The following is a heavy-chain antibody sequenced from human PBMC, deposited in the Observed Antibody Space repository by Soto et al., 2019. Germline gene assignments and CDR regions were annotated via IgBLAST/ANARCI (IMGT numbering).Heavy chain of an antibody. V-gene: IGHV1-69*12. CDR3: ARDNDRPQLGGNYYYSSDV. CDR1: GGTFRNSA. J-gene: IGHJ6*02. D-gene: IGHD1-1*01. Sequence: QVQLEQSGAEVKKPGSSVKVSCKASGGTFRNSAISWVRQAPGQGLEWMGGIMPIFRTPDYAQKFQGRVTITADESTNTAYMELSGLRSDDTAVYYCARDNDRPQLGGNYYYSSDVWGHGTTVTVSS. CDR2: IMPIFRTP.